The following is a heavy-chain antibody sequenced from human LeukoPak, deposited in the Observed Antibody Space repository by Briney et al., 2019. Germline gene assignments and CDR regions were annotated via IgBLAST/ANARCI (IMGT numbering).Heavy chain of an antibody. CDR1: GGSISTFS. CDR2: IYIKST. CDR3: ARDTTVASGMQY. J-gene: IGHJ4*02. Sequence: SETLSLTCTVSGGSISTFSWSWIRQFPGKGLEWIGSIYIKSTNYNPSLKSRVAISVDKSKNQFSLRLDSVTTADTAVYYCARDTTVASGMQYWGQGTLVTVSS. D-gene: IGHD6-19*01. V-gene: IGHV4-59*01.